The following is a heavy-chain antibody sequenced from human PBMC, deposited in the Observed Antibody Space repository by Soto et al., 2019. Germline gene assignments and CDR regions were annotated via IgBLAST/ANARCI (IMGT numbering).Heavy chain of an antibody. CDR2: LIPIPGTA. D-gene: IGHD2-2*01. CDR1: GGTFGSYA. CDR3: ARSQGSSTSLEIYYYYYYGMDV. Sequence: QVQLVQSGAEVKKPGSSVKVSCKASGGTFGSYAISWVRQAPGQGLEWMGGLIPIPGTANYAQKFQGRVTIAAAESTRTAYMELSSLRSEDTAVYYFARSQGSSTSLEIYYYYYYGMDVWGQGTTVTVSS. J-gene: IGHJ6*02. V-gene: IGHV1-69*01.